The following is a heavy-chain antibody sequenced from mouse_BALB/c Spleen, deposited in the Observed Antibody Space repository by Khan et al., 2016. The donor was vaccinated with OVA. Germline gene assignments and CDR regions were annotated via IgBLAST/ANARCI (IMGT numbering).Heavy chain of an antibody. Sequence: QVQLQQSGAELAKPGASVKMSCKASGYTFTSYWMHWVKQRPGQGLEWIGYINPSAGYTDYNQKFKDKATLTADKSSSTAYMQLNSLTSEDSAVYYCARDGIDYWGQGTTLTVSS. CDR3: ARDGIDY. J-gene: IGHJ2*01. CDR2: INPSAGYT. D-gene: IGHD2-3*01. CDR1: GYTFTSYW. V-gene: IGHV1-7*01.